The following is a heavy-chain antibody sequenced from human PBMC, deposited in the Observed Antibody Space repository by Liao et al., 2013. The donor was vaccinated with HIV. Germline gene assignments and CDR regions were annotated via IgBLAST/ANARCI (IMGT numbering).Heavy chain of an antibody. J-gene: IGHJ4*02. D-gene: IGHD6-13*01. CDR3: ARELIAAAGYFDY. V-gene: IGHV4-59*12. CDR1: GGSISSYY. Sequence: QVQLQESGPGLVKPSETLSLTCTVSGGSISSYYWSWIRQPPGKGLEWIGYIYYSGSTNYNPSLKSRVTISVDTSKNQFSLKLSSVTAADTAVYYCARELIAAAGYFDYWGQGTLVTVS. CDR2: IYYSGST.